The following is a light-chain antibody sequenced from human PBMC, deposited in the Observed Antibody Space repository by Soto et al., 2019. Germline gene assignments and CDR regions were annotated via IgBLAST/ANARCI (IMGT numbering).Light chain of an antibody. CDR1: QGIVSW. J-gene: IGKJ4*01. V-gene: IGKV1-12*01. CDR3: PQTTSFPLT. CDR2: AAS. Sequence: DIQMTQSPSSVSASVGDRVTITCRASQGIVSWLAWYQQKPGKAPKLLIYAASNLQSGVPLRFSGSGSGTDFNLTISSQQPEDFATYYCPQTTSFPLTFGGGTKVEIK.